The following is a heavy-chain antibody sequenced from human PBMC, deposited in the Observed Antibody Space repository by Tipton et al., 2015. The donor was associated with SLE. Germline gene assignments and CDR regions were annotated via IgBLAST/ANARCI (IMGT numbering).Heavy chain of an antibody. V-gene: IGHV3-7*03. J-gene: IGHJ5*02. CDR1: GFTFSSYW. D-gene: IGHD6-6*01. Sequence: SLRLSCAASGFTFSSYWMSWVRQASGKGLEWVANIKQDGSEKYYVDSVKGRFTISRDNAKNSLYLQMNSLRAEDTAVYYCARYREYSSFNWFDPWGQGTLVTVSS. CDR2: IKQDGSEK. CDR3: ARYREYSSFNWFDP.